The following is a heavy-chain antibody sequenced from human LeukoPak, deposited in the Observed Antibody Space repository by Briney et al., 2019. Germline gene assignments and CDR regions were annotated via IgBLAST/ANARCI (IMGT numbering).Heavy chain of an antibody. D-gene: IGHD3-10*01. Sequence: GGSLRLSCAASGFTFSSYSMNWVRQAPGKGLEWVSSISSSSSYIYYADSVKGRFTISRDNAKNSLYLQMNSLRAEDTAVYYCVREETLWFGELLYEPRGMDVWGKGTTVTVSS. CDR1: GFTFSSYS. CDR2: ISSSSSYI. V-gene: IGHV3-21*01. CDR3: VREETLWFGELLYEPRGMDV. J-gene: IGHJ6*04.